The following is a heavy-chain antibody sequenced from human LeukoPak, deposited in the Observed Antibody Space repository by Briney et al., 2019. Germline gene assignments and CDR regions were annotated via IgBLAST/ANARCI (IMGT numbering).Heavy chain of an antibody. CDR3: ATSDYYDSGRGGVSPSDH. J-gene: IGHJ4*02. D-gene: IGHD3-10*01. CDR1: GFTFDDYA. Sequence: PGRSLRLSCAASGFTFDDYAMHWVRQAPGKGLEWVAEIIQDGSGKYYGDSVKGRFTISRDNAKNSVYLQMNSLRAEDTAVYYCATSDYYDSGRGGVSPSDHWGQGTLVTVSS. CDR2: IIQDGSGK. V-gene: IGHV3-7*01.